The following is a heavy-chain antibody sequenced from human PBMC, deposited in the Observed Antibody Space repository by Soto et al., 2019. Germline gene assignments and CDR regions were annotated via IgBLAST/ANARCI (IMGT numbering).Heavy chain of an antibody. CDR1: GGSFSGYY. CDR3: VRGPPFGR. D-gene: IGHD3-3*01. J-gene: IGHJ4*02. CDR2: INHSGST. Sequence: PSETLSLTCAVYGGSFSGYYWSWIRQPPGKGLEWIGEINHSGSTNYNPSLKSRVTISVDRSKNQFSLKLSSVTAADTAVYYCVRGPPFGRWGQGTLVTVSS. V-gene: IGHV4-34*01.